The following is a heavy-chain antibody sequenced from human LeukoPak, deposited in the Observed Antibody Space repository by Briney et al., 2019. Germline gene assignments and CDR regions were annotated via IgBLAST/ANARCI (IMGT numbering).Heavy chain of an antibody. CDR2: INPSRGGT. CDR1: GYTFTGYY. J-gene: IGHJ5*02. D-gene: IGHD3-10*01. CDR3: ARDVFGELLMSHWFDP. V-gene: IGHV1-2*02. Sequence: ASVKVSCKASGYTFTGYYMHWVRQAPGQGLEWMGWINPSRGGTNSAQKFQGRVTMTRDTSISTAYMDLSSLRSDDTAVYYCARDVFGELLMSHWFDPWGQGTLVTVSS.